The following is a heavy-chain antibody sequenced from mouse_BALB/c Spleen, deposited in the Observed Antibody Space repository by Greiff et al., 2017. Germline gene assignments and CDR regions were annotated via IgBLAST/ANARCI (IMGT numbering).Heavy chain of an antibody. CDR3: NRYDEGNYAMDY. V-gene: IGHV14-4*02. Sequence: VQLQQSGAELVRPGASVKLSCTASGFNIKDYYMHWVKQRPEQGLEWIGWIDPENGDTEYAPKFQGKATMTADTSSNTAYLQLSSLTSEDTAVYYGNRYDEGNYAMDYWGQGTSVTVSS. CDR1: GFNIKDYY. CDR2: IDPENGDT. D-gene: IGHD2-14*01. J-gene: IGHJ4*01.